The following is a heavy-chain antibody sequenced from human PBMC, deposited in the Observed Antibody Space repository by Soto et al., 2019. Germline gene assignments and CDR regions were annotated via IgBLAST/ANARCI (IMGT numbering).Heavy chain of an antibody. CDR3: ARGPTVTTDY. CDR2: IYSSGST. Sequence: QVQLQESGPGLVKPSQTLSLTCTVSGGSIRSDFHYWSWFRQPPGKGLEWIGYIYSSGSTYYNPSLKGQVSISVDTSKIQFSLKLSSVTAADTAVYYCARGPTVTTDYWGQGALVTVSS. V-gene: IGHV4-30-4*01. J-gene: IGHJ4*02. D-gene: IGHD4-17*01. CDR1: GGSIRSDFHY.